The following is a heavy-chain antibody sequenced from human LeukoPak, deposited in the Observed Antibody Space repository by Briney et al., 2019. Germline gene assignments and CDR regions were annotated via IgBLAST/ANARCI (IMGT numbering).Heavy chain of an antibody. D-gene: IGHD2-15*01. CDR2: IYYSGST. CDR1: GGSISSYY. V-gene: IGHV4-59*01. J-gene: IGHJ4*02. Sequence: SETLSLTCTVSGGSISSYYWSWIRQPPGKGLEWIGYIYYSGSTNYNPSLKSRVTISVDTSKNQFSLKLSSVTAADTAVYYCARVPRGAAPGGYFDYWGQGTLVTVSS. CDR3: ARVPRGAAPGGYFDY.